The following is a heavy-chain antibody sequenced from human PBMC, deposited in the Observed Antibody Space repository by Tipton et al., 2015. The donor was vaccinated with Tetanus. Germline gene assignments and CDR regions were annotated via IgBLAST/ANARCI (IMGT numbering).Heavy chain of an antibody. Sequence: TLSLTCSVSGASISSGGYFWNWIRHRPGKGLEWIGYIYYSGSTFHNPSLKSRVTISVDTSKNQFSLRLSSVTAADTAVYYCARDQGGGRVVRLNWFDPWGQGTLVTVSS. D-gene: IGHD6-6*01. CDR1: GASISSGGYF. CDR3: ARDQGGGRVVRLNWFDP. CDR2: IYYSGST. V-gene: IGHV4-31*03. J-gene: IGHJ5*02.